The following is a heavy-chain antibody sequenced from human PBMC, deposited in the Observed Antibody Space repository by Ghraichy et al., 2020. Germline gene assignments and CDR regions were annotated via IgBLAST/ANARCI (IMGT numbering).Heavy chain of an antibody. Sequence: GGSLRLSCAASGFTFSSYSMNWVRQAPGKGLEWVSYISSSSSTIYYADSVKGRFTISRDNAKNSLYLQMNSLRDEDTAVYYCARDQGRDGYNYYFDYWGQGTLVTVSS. V-gene: IGHV3-48*02. J-gene: IGHJ4*02. D-gene: IGHD5-24*01. CDR3: ARDQGRDGYNYYFDY. CDR1: GFTFSSYS. CDR2: ISSSSSTI.